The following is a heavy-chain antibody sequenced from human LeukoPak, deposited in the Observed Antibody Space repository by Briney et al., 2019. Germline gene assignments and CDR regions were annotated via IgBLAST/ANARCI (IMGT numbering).Heavy chain of an antibody. D-gene: IGHD3-16*01. Sequence: GGSLRLSCAASGFTFSSYGMHWVRQAPGKGLEWVAVISHDGSTTYYADSVKGRFTISRDNAKNSLYLQMNNLRAEDTAVYFCARGGGLDVWGQGATVTVSS. J-gene: IGHJ6*02. V-gene: IGHV3-30*03. CDR1: GFTFSSYG. CDR2: ISHDGSTT. CDR3: ARGGGLDV.